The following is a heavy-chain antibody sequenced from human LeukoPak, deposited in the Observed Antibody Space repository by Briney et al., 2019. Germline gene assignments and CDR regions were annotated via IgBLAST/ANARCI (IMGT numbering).Heavy chain of an antibody. CDR3: ARVRRVGVPNWFDP. CDR1: GYTFTSYG. V-gene: IGHV1-18*01. CDR2: ISAYNGNT. D-gene: IGHD1-26*01. J-gene: IGHJ5*02. Sequence: ASVKVSCTASGYTFTSYGISWVRQAPGQGLEWMGWISAYNGNTNYAQKLQGRVTMTTDTSTSTAYMELRSLRSDDTAVYYCARVRRVGVPNWFDPWGQGTLVTVSS.